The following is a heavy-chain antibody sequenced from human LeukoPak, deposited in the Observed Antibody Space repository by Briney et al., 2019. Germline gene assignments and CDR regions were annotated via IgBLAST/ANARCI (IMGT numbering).Heavy chain of an antibody. D-gene: IGHD3-22*01. CDR2: ISGSGGST. J-gene: IGHJ3*02. CDR3: AKAKVQYYDLFDI. CDR1: GFTFSSYA. Sequence: PGGSLRPSCAASGFTFSSYAMSLVRQAPGKGLEWVSAISGSGGSTYYADSVKGRFTISRDNSKNTLYLQMNSLRAEDTAVYYCAKAKVQYYDLFDIWGQGTMVTVSS. V-gene: IGHV3-23*01.